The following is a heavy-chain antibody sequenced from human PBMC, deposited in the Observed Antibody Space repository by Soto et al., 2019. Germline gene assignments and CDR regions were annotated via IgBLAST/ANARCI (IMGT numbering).Heavy chain of an antibody. CDR3: ARXXVXPAGWYYYGMDV. J-gene: IGHJ6*02. V-gene: IGHV3-30-3*01. D-gene: IGHD2-2*01. CDR2: ISYDGSNK. Sequence: QVQLVESGGGVVQPGRSLRLSCAASGFTFSSYAMHWVRQAPGKGLEWVAVISYDGSNKYYADSVKGRFTISRDNSKNTLYLQMNSLRAEDTAVYYCARXXVXPAGWYYYGMDVWGQGTTVTVSS. CDR1: GFTFSSYA.